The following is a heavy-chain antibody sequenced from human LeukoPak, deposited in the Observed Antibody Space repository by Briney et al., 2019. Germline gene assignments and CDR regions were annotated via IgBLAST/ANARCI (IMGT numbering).Heavy chain of an antibody. CDR3: AKDGTGCGGDCYSDY. D-gene: IGHD2-21*02. J-gene: IGHJ4*02. CDR1: GFTFNAYG. Sequence: GGSLRLSCADSGFTFNAYGMRWFRQAPGKGLEWVSAITCSGNTYYADSVKGRFTISRDNSKNTLYLQMNSLRAEDTALYYCAKDGTGCGGDCYSDYWGQGTLVTVSS. CDR2: ITCSGNT. V-gene: IGHV3-23*01.